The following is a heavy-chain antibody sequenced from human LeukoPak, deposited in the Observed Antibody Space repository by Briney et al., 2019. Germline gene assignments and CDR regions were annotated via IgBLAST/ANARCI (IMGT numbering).Heavy chain of an antibody. D-gene: IGHD3-22*01. CDR3: ARDYYDSSGYYHGGH. J-gene: IGHJ4*02. CDR2: ISAYNGNT. V-gene: IGHV1-18*01. CDR1: GYTFTSYG. Sequence: ASVKVSCKASGYTFTSYGISWVRQAPGQGLEWMGWISAYNGNTNFAQKLQGRVTMTTDTSTSTAYMDLRSLRSDDTAVYYCARDYYDSSGYYHGGHWGQGTLVTVSS.